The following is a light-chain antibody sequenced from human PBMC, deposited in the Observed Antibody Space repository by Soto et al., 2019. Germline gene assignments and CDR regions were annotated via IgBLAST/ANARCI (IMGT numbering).Light chain of an antibody. Sequence: EIVLTQSPATLSLSPGERATLSCRASQRVSSFLAWYQQRPGQAPRLLIYDASNRATGIPARFSGSGSGTDFTLTISSLEPEDSAVYYCQQRSNWPLTFGGGTKVEIK. CDR3: QQRSNWPLT. V-gene: IGKV3-11*01. CDR1: QRVSSF. J-gene: IGKJ4*01. CDR2: DAS.